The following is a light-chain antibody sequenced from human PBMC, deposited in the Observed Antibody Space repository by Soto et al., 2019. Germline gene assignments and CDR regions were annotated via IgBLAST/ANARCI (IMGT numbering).Light chain of an antibody. Sequence: QSALTQPASVSGSPGQSITISCTGASSDVGDYSYVSWYQHHPGQAPELLIYEVSNRPSGVSHRFSGSKSGNTASLTISGLQAEDEADYYCSSYSGSSTWVFGGGTKLTVL. CDR3: SSYSGSSTWV. CDR2: EVS. V-gene: IGLV2-14*01. J-gene: IGLJ3*02. CDR1: SSDVGDYSY.